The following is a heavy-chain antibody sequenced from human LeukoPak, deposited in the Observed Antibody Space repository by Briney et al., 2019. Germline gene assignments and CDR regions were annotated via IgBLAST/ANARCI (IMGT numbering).Heavy chain of an antibody. V-gene: IGHV1-2*02. CDR2: INPTGGGT. D-gene: IGHD3-3*01. CDR1: GYTFTGYY. CDR3: ARAPSDFWSGYNYYYYGMDV. J-gene: IGHJ6*02. Sequence: ASVKVSCKASGYTFTGYYMHWVRQAPGQGLEWMGWINPTGGGTNYAQKFQGRVTMTRDTSISTAYMELSRLRSDDTAVYYCARAPSDFWSGYNYYYYGMDVWGQGTTVTVSS.